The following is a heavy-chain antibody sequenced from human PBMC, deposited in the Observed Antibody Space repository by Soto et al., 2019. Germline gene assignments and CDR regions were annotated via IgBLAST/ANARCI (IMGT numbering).Heavy chain of an antibody. J-gene: IGHJ4*02. CDR1: GYTFPSYG. CDR2: INPYNGNT. D-gene: IGHD3-16*01. CDR3: ARDWFGIDY. Sequence: QVQLVQSGAEVKKPGASVKVSCKASGYTFPSYGISWVRQAPGQGLEWMGWINPYNGNTNYAQKLQGRVTMTTDTSTNTAYMELRSLRSADTAVYYCARDWFGIDYWGQGTLVTVSS. V-gene: IGHV1-18*01.